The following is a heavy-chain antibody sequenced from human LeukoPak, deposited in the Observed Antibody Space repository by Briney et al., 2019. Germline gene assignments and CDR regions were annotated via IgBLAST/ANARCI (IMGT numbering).Heavy chain of an antibody. CDR2: ISYDGSNK. V-gene: IGHV3-30-3*01. Sequence: QPGRSLRLSCAASGFTFSSYAMHWVRQAPGKGLEWVAVISYDGSNKYYADSVKGRFTISRDNSKNTLCLQMNSLRAEDTAVYYCATLPKPLWFGELSPSDYWGQGTLVTVSS. D-gene: IGHD3-10*01. CDR3: ATLPKPLWFGELSPSDY. CDR1: GFTFSSYA. J-gene: IGHJ4*02.